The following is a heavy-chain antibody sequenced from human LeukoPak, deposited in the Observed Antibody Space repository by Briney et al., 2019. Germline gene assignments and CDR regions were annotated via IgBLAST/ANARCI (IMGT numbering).Heavy chain of an antibody. D-gene: IGHD6-13*01. J-gene: IGHJ4*02. CDR1: GFTFSNAW. CDR3: ARFGGNIAAPFFDC. Sequence: PGGSLRLSCAASGFTFSNAWMSWVRQAPGKGLEWVGRIKSQTDGGTTDYAAPVKGRFTISRDDSKNTLYLQMNSLRAEDTAVYYCARFGGNIAAPFFDCWGQGTLVTVSS. V-gene: IGHV3-15*01. CDR2: IKSQTDGGTT.